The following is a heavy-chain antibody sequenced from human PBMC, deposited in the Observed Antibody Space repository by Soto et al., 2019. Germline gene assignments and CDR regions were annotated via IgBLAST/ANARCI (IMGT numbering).Heavy chain of an antibody. J-gene: IGHJ5*02. CDR1: GYTFTHYY. CDR3: ARDLAAGDR. D-gene: IGHD6-13*01. Sequence: QVQLVQSGAAVKKPGASVKLSCRTSGYTFTHYYIHWVRQAPGQGLEWLGIINPASGSTNYAQDFQGRVTLTMDTSTTTAYMDLSGLRAEDTAIFYCARDLAAGDRWGQGTLVTVSS. V-gene: IGHV1-46*01. CDR2: INPASGST.